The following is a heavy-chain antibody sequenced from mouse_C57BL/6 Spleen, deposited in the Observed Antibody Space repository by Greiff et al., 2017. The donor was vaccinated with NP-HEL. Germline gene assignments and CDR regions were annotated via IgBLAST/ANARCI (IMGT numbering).Heavy chain of an antibody. CDR2: IDPNSGGT. J-gene: IGHJ2*01. Sequence: VKQSCKASGYTFTSYWMHWVKQRPGRGLEWIGRIDPNSGGTKYNEKFKSKATLTVDKLSSTAYMQLSSLTSEDSAVYYCAAFYYYGSSPGYFDYWGQGTTLTVAS. CDR3: AAFYYYGSSPGYFDY. CDR1: GYTFTSYW. D-gene: IGHD1-1*01. V-gene: IGHV1-72*01.